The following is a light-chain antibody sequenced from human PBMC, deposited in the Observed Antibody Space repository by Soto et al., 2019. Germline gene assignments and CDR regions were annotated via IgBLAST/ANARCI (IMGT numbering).Light chain of an antibody. CDR1: QGIVNY. CDR3: QKYNSAPWT. CDR2: AAS. Sequence: DIQMTQSPSSLSASVGSRVTITCRASQGIVNYLAWYQQTPGKVPKLLIYAASTLQPRVPSRFSGSGSGTDFTLNISSLQPEDVATYYCQKYNSAPWTFGQGTKVDIK. J-gene: IGKJ1*01. V-gene: IGKV1-27*01.